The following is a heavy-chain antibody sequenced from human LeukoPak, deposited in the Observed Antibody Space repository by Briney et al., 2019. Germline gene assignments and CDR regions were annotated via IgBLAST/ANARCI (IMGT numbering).Heavy chain of an antibody. CDR1: GFTFSDYY. V-gene: IGHV3-11*01. D-gene: IGHD3-22*01. CDR3: AGAFDYYDSSGYYL. Sequence: GGSLRLSCAASGFTFSDYYMSWIRQAPGKGLEWVSYISSSGSTIYYADSVKGRFTISRDNAKNSLYLQMNSLRAEDTAVYYCAGAFDYYDSSGYYLWGQGTLVTVSS. CDR2: ISSSGSTI. J-gene: IGHJ5*02.